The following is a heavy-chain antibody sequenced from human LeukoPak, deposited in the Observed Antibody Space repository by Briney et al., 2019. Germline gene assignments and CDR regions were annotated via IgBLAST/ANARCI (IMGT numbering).Heavy chain of an antibody. D-gene: IGHD3-3*01. CDR2: IRYDGSNK. J-gene: IGHJ3*02. V-gene: IGHV3-30*02. Sequence: GSLRLSCAASGFTFSSYGMHWVRQARGKGLEWVAFIRYDGSNKYYADSVKGRVTISRDNSKNTLYLQMNSLRAEDTAVYYCAKAYYDFWSGPDDAFDIWGQGTMVTVSS. CDR3: AKAYYDFWSGPDDAFDI. CDR1: GFTFSSYG.